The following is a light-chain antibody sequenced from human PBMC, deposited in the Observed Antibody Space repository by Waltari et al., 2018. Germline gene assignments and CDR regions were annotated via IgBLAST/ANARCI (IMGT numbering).Light chain of an antibody. CDR3: SSFTTGSTGL. Sequence: QSALAQPASVSGSPGQSITISCTGRRSYLGAFALVSWYQQHPGRAPRLIIRNVRERPSGVPHRFSGSKSGNTASLTISSLRSEDESLYFCSSFTTGSTGLFGGGTKLTVL. CDR2: NVR. J-gene: IGLJ2*01. V-gene: IGLV2-14*03. CDR1: RSYLGAFAL.